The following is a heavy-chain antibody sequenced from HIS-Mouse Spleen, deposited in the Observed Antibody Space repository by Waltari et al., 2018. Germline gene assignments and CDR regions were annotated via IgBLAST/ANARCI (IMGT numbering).Heavy chain of an antibody. Sequence: QVQLQQWGAGLLKPSETLSLTCAVYGGSFSGYYWSWIRQPPGKGLEWIGEINHSGSTNDNPSLKSRVTIAGDTSKNQFSLKLSSVTAADTAVYYCARVRTGDPSYWYFDLWGRGTLVTVSS. CDR3: ARVRTGDPSYWYFDL. J-gene: IGHJ2*01. V-gene: IGHV4-34*01. CDR1: GGSFSGYY. D-gene: IGHD7-27*01. CDR2: INHSGST.